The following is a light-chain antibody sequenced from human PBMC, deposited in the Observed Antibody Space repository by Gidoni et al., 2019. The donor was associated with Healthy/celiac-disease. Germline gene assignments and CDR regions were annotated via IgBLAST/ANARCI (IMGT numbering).Light chain of an antibody. CDR1: QSVLYSSNNKNY. CDR3: QKYYSTPWT. Sequence: DIVMTQSPDSLAVSLGERATINCKSSQSVLYSSNNKNYLAWYQQKPGQPPKLLIYWASTRESGVPDRFSGSGSGTDFTLTISSLQAEGVAVYYCQKYYSTPWTFGQGTKVEIK. J-gene: IGKJ1*01. V-gene: IGKV4-1*01. CDR2: WAS.